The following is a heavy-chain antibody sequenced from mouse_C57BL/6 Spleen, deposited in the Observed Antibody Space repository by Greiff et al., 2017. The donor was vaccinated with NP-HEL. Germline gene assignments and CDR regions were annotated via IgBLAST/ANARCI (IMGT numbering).Heavy chain of an antibody. CDR1: GYAFTNYL. D-gene: IGHD2-3*01. Sequence: VQLQQSGAELVRPGTSVKVSCKASGYAFTNYLLEWVKQRPGQGLEWIGVINPGSGGTNYNEKFKGKATLTADKSSSTAYMQLSSLTSEDSAVYFCARTDDGYYYAMDYWGQGTSVTVSS. CDR3: ARTDDGYYYAMDY. J-gene: IGHJ4*01. V-gene: IGHV1-54*01. CDR2: INPGSGGT.